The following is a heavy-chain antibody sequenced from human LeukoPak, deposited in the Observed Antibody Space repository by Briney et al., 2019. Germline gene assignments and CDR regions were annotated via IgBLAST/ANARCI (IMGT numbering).Heavy chain of an antibody. V-gene: IGHV3-23*01. CDR1: GFTFSSYA. CDR3: AELGITMIGGV. Sequence: GGSLRLPCAASGFTFSSYAMSWVRQAPGKGLEWVSAISGSGGSTYYADSVKGRFTISRDNAKNSLYLQMNSLRAEDTAVYYCAELGITMIGGVWGKGTTVTISS. J-gene: IGHJ6*04. D-gene: IGHD3-10*02. CDR2: ISGSGGST.